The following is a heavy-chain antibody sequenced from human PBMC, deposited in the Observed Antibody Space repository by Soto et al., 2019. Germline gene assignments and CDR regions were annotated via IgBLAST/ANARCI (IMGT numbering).Heavy chain of an antibody. J-gene: IGHJ4*02. CDR1: GYTFTSYG. CDR3: AISGKTDCSGGSCYIGY. Sequence: QVQLVQSGAEVKKPGASVKVSCKASGYTFTSYGIIWVRQAPGQGLEWMGWISAYNGNTNYAQKLQGRVTMTTDTSTSTAYMELRSLRSDDTAVYYCAISGKTDCSGGSCYIGYWGQGTLVTVSS. V-gene: IGHV1-18*01. D-gene: IGHD2-15*01. CDR2: ISAYNGNT.